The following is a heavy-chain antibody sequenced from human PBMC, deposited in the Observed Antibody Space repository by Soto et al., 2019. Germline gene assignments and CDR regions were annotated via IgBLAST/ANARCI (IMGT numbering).Heavy chain of an antibody. J-gene: IGHJ4*02. CDR3: ARYGSHSLDY. V-gene: IGHV3-33*01. CDR1: GFTFSNYG. D-gene: IGHD4-17*01. CDR2: IWYDGSTK. Sequence: QVQLVESGGGVVQPGKSLRLSCAASGFTFSNYGMHWVRQAPGKGLEWVAVIWYDGSTKYYGDSVKGRFTISRDNSKNTLYLQMTSLRAEDTAVYHCARYGSHSLDYWGQGALVTVSS.